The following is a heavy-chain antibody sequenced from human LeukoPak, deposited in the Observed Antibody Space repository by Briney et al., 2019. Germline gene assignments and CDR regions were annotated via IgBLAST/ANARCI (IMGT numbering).Heavy chain of an antibody. J-gene: IGHJ4*02. CDR3: AREWGLYYGSGSYIDY. CDR1: GGSISSGSYY. CDR2: MYSSGGA. Sequence: SSQTLSLTCTVSGGSISSGSYYLYWIRQPAEKGLEWIGRMYSSGGANYNPSLRSRVTISVDTSKNQFSLKLSSVTAADTAVCYCAREWGLYYGSGSYIDYWGQGTLVTVSS. V-gene: IGHV4-61*02. D-gene: IGHD3-10*01.